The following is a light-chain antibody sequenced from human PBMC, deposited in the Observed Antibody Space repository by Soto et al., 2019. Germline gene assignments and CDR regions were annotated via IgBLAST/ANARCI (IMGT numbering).Light chain of an antibody. CDR1: QSISSY. J-gene: IGKJ4*01. CDR3: QQSYSTPLT. V-gene: IGKV1-39*01. CDR2: AAS. Sequence: DIQMTQSPSSLSASVGDRVTITCRASQSISSYLNWYQQKPGKAPKLLIYAASSLQSGVPSRFSGSGSGTHFNLSISSLQPEDFATYYCQQSYSTPLTFGGGNKVEIK.